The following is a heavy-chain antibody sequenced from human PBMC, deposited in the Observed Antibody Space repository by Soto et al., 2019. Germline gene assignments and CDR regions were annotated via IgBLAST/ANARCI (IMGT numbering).Heavy chain of an antibody. J-gene: IGHJ4*02. CDR1: GGSISSYY. D-gene: IGHD5-18*01. Sequence: KSSETLSLTCTVSGGSISSYYWSWIRQPPGKGLEWIGYIYYSGSTNYNPSLKSRVTISVDTSKNQFSLKLSSVTAADTAVYYCARTTAMVFFDYWGQGTLVTVSS. CDR2: IYYSGST. V-gene: IGHV4-59*01. CDR3: ARTTAMVFFDY.